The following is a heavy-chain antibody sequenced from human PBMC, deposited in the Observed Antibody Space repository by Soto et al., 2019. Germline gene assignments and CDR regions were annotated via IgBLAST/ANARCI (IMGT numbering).Heavy chain of an antibody. Sequence: ASVKVSCKASVYTFTSYGIIWVRQAPGQGLEWMGWISAYNGNTNYAQKLQGRVTMTTDTSTSTAYMELRSLRSDDTAVYYCARDSSITIFGVVITPYYYYGMDVWGQGTTVTVS. CDR3: ARDSSITIFGVVITPYYYYGMDV. D-gene: IGHD3-3*01. J-gene: IGHJ6*02. CDR2: ISAYNGNT. CDR1: VYTFTSYG. V-gene: IGHV1-18*01.